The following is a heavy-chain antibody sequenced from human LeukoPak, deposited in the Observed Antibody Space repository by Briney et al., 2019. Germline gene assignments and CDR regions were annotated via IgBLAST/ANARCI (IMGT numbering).Heavy chain of an antibody. CDR1: GFTFSSYS. J-gene: IGHJ3*02. Sequence: GGSLRLSCAASGFTFSSYSMNWVRQAPGKGLEWVSSISSSSSYIYYADSVKGRFTISRDNAKNSLYLQMNSLRAEDTAVYYCARDQGYCSSTSCYRGAFDIWGQGTMVTVSS. CDR3: ARDQGYCSSTSCYRGAFDI. CDR2: ISSSSSYI. V-gene: IGHV3-21*01. D-gene: IGHD2-2*01.